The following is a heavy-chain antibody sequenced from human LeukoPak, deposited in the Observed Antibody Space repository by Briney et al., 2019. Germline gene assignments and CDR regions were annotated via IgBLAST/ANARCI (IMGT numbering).Heavy chain of an antibody. CDR1: GFSFSSYE. CDR2: ISSSGSAI. CDR3: AAYYYDYSPKAV. V-gene: IGHV3-48*03. D-gene: IGHD3-22*01. Sequence: GGSLRLSCAASGFSFSSYEMNWVRQAPGKGLEWVSYISSSGSAIDYVDSVKGRFTISRDNAKNSVYLQMNSLRAEDTAFYYCAAYYYDYSPKAVWGQGTLVTVSS. J-gene: IGHJ3*01.